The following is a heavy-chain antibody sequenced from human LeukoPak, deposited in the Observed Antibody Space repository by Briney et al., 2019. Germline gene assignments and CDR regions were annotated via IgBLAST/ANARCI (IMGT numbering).Heavy chain of an antibody. CDR3: AINFDSSSWYYWFDP. V-gene: IGHV1-2*02. CDR1: GYTFTGYY. J-gene: IGHJ5*02. D-gene: IGHD6-13*01. CDR2: INPNSGAT. Sequence: GSVRVSCKASGYTFTGYYMNWGGQAPGQGVEWMGWINPNSGATNYPPTFHGTVTMTRHTSISTAYMEFRSLSSDDTAVYYCAINFDSSSWYYWFDPSGQGTLVTVSS.